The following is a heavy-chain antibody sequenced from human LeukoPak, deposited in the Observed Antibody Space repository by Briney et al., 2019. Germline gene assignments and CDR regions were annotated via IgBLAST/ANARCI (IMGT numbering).Heavy chain of an antibody. Sequence: SETLSLTCTVSGYSISSGYYWGWIRQPPGKGLEWIGSIYHSGSTYYNPSLKSRVTISVDTSKNQFSLKLSSVTAADTAVYYCARDRPTVTRRRAFFDYWGQGTLVTVSS. CDR3: ARDRPTVTRRRAFFDY. J-gene: IGHJ4*02. V-gene: IGHV4-38-2*02. CDR1: GYSISSGYY. D-gene: IGHD4-17*01. CDR2: IYHSGST.